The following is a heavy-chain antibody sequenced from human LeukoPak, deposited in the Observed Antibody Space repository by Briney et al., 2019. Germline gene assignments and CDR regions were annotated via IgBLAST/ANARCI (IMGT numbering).Heavy chain of an antibody. V-gene: IGHV4-39*02. CDR2: IYYSRST. Sequence: SETLSLTCTVSGVSISSSSYYWGWIRQPPGKGLEWIGSIYYSRSTYYNPSLKSRVTISVDTSKNQFSLKLSSVTAADTAVYYCAREWELTWFYPWGQGTLVTVSS. D-gene: IGHD1-26*01. J-gene: IGHJ5*02. CDR3: AREWELTWFYP. CDR1: GVSISSSSYY.